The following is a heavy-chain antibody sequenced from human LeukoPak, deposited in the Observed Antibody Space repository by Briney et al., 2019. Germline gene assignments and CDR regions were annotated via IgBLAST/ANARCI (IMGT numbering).Heavy chain of an antibody. CDR1: GYTFTGYY. J-gene: IGHJ5*02. D-gene: IGHD4-11*01. CDR2: TNPNGGGT. CDR3: ARSHDYTNYVGP. V-gene: IGHV1-2*02. Sequence: GASVKVSCKGSGYTFTGYYIHWVRQAPGQGLEWMGWTNPNGGGTTYAQKFQVRVTLTRDASISTAYMELSSLRSDDTAVYYCARSHDYTNYVGPWGQGTLVTVSS.